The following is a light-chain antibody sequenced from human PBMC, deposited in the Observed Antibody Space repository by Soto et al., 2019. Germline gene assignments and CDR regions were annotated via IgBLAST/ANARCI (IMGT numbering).Light chain of an antibody. Sequence: QSALTQPASVYGSPGQSITISCTGTSSDLGGYDYVSWYQQYPGKAPKLMISEVSNRPSGVSNRFSGSKSGNTASLTISGLQTEDEADYYCSSYTSTSSFVVFGGGTKVTVL. V-gene: IGLV2-14*01. CDR3: SSYTSTSSFVV. J-gene: IGLJ2*01. CDR2: EVS. CDR1: SSDLGGYDY.